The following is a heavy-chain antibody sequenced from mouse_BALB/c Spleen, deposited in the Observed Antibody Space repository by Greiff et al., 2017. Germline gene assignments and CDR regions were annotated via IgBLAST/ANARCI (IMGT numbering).Heavy chain of an antibody. V-gene: IGHV7-1*02. Sequence: EVQRVESGGGLVQPGGSLRLSCATSGFTFSDFYMEWVRQPPGKRLEWIAASRNKANDYTTEYSASVKGRFIVSRDTSQSILYLQMNALRAEDTAIYYCARGDYGNRFAYWGQGTLVTVSA. J-gene: IGHJ3*01. CDR1: GFTFSDFY. D-gene: IGHD2-1*01. CDR2: SRNKANDYTT. CDR3: ARGDYGNRFAY.